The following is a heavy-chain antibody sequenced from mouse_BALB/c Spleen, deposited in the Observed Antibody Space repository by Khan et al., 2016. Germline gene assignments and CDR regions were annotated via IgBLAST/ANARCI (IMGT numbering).Heavy chain of an antibody. CDR3: ARQDKYVDWEDYFDC. J-gene: IGHJ2*01. Sequence: QIQLVQSGPELKKPGETVKISCKASGYTFTKYGMNWVKQAPGKGLKWMGWINTYTGKPTYADDFKGRFAFSLETSANTAYLQINKLKNETKVNYFCARQDKYVDWEDYFDCWGRSTTLAVSS. V-gene: IGHV9-1*02. D-gene: IGHD2-13*01. CDR2: INTYTGKP. CDR1: GYTFTKYG.